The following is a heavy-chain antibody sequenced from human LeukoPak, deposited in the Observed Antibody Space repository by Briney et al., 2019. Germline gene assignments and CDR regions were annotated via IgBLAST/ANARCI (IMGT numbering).Heavy chain of an antibody. Sequence: SQTLSLTCTVSGGSISSGSYYWSWIRRPAGKGLEWIGRIYTSGSTNYNPSLKSRVTISVDTSKNQFSLKLSSVTAADTAVYYCAREYSGSHYRAFDIWGQGTMVTVSS. D-gene: IGHD1-26*01. J-gene: IGHJ3*02. V-gene: IGHV4-61*02. CDR1: GGSISSGSYY. CDR2: IYTSGST. CDR3: AREYSGSHYRAFDI.